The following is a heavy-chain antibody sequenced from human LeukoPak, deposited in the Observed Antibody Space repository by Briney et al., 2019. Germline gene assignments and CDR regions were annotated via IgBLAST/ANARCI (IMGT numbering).Heavy chain of an antibody. CDR3: ARVDGSGTYLYYFDY. D-gene: IGHD3-10*01. Sequence: PSETLSLTCTVSGGSISSSSYYWGWIRQPPGKGPEWIGSIYDSGSTYHNPSLTSRVTISVDTSKNQFSLKLSSVTAADTAVYYCARVDGSGTYLYYFDYWGQGTLVTVSS. V-gene: IGHV4-39*07. CDR1: GGSISSSSYY. CDR2: IYDSGST. J-gene: IGHJ4*02.